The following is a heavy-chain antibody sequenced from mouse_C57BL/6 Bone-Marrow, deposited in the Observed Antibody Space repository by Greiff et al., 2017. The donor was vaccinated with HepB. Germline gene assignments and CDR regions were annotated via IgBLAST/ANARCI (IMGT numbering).Heavy chain of an antibody. CDR3: ARGAGGYDDAMDY. J-gene: IGHJ4*01. Sequence: QVQLQQPGAELVRPGSSVKLSCKASGYTFPSYWMHWVKQRPIQGLEWIGNIDPSDSETHYNQKFKDKATLTVDKSSSTAYMQLSSLTAEDSAVYYCARGAGGYDDAMDYWGQGTSVTVSS. D-gene: IGHD2-2*01. CDR2: IDPSDSET. CDR1: GYTFPSYW. V-gene: IGHV1-52*01.